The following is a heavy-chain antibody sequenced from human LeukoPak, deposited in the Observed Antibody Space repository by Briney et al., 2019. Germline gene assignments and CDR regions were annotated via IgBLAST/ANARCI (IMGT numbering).Heavy chain of an antibody. J-gene: IGHJ4*02. CDR2: IYYSGSA. CDR3: ARHIGRALPFDY. V-gene: IGHV4-59*08. CDR1: GDSISRYY. Sequence: SETLSLTCTVSGDSISRYYWSWIRQPPGKGPEWIGHIYYSGSANYNPSLKSRVTISIDTSKNQFSLKLSSVTAADTAMYYCARHIGRALPFDYWGQGTLVTVSS. D-gene: IGHD3-10*01.